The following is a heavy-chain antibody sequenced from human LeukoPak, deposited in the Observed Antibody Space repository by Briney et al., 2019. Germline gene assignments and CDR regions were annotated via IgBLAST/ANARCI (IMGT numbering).Heavy chain of an antibody. Sequence: SETLSLTCALSGGSIKNYYWSWIRQPLGKGLESIGYVYYTGTTSYNPSLKSRVTISVETSKNQFSLTLNSVTAADTAVYHCARQSDPYYHYGLDFWGQGTTVIVSS. CDR1: GGSIKNYY. CDR2: VYYTGTT. CDR3: ARQSDPYYHYGLDF. V-gene: IGHV4-59*01. J-gene: IGHJ6*02.